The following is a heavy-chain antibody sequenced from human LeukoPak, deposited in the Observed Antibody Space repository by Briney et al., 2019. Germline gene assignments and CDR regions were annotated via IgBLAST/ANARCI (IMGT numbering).Heavy chain of an antibody. CDR3: AKGLSYYYDSSGKAFDY. CDR2: INGSGGST. D-gene: IGHD3-22*01. CDR1: GFTFSSYA. Sequence: PGGSLRLSCAASGFTFSSYAMSWVRQAPGKGLEWVSAINGSGGSTYYADSVKGRFTISRDNSKNTLYLQMNSLRAEDTAVYYCAKGLSYYYDSSGKAFDYWGQGTLVTVSS. V-gene: IGHV3-23*01. J-gene: IGHJ4*02.